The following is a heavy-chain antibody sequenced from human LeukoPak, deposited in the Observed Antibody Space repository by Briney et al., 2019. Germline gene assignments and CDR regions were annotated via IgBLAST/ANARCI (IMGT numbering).Heavy chain of an antibody. V-gene: IGHV1-18*01. Sequence: ASVKVSCKASGYTFTTYGVSWVRQAPGQGLEWMGWISGANGNTKSAQNFQGRVTMTTDTSTNTAYMELRSLRSDDAAVYYCARDPPRRSGVGTMMSDLWGQGTLVTVSS. D-gene: IGHD1-26*01. CDR2: ISGANGNT. CDR3: ARDPPRRSGVGTMMSDL. CDR1: GYTFTTYG. J-gene: IGHJ4*02.